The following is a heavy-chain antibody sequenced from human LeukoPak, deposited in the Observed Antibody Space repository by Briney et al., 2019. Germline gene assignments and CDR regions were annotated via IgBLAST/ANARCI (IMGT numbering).Heavy chain of an antibody. V-gene: IGHV4-4*07. D-gene: IGHD5-18*01. CDR3: ARELESVVFRGYSYGCFDY. J-gene: IGHJ4*02. CDR1: GGSISSYY. CDR2: IYTSGST. Sequence: PSETLSLTCTVSGGSISSYYWSWIRQPAGKGLEWIGRIYTSGSTNYNPSLKSRVTMSVDTSKNQFSLKLSSVTAADTAVYYCARELESVVFRGYSYGCFDYWGQGTLVTVSS.